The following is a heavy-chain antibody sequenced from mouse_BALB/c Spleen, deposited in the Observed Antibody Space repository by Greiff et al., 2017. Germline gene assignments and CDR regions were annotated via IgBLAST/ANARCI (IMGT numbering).Heavy chain of an antibody. CDR1: GFTFSSFG. D-gene: IGHD2-1*01. V-gene: IGHV5-17*02. Sequence: EVQRVESGGGLVQPGGSRKLSCAASGFTFSSFGMHWVRQAPEKGLEWVAYISSGSSTIYYADTVKGRFTISRDNPKNTLFLQMTSLRSEDTAMYYCARWNGNLAYWGQGTLVTVSA. CDR3: ARWNGNLAY. J-gene: IGHJ3*01. CDR2: ISSGSSTI.